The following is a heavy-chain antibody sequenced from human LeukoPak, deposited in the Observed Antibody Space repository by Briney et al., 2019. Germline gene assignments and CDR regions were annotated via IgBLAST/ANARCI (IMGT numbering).Heavy chain of an antibody. V-gene: IGHV3-23*01. CDR3: ARRSGIAVAGAFDY. Sequence: GGSLRLSCVDSGFSFNNYAMTWVRQAPGKGLEWVSVISGSGAITYYADSVKGRFTISRDNSKNTLYLQMNSLRAEDTAVYYCARRSGIAVAGAFDYWGQGTLVTVSS. CDR1: GFSFNNYA. CDR2: ISGSGAIT. D-gene: IGHD6-19*01. J-gene: IGHJ4*02.